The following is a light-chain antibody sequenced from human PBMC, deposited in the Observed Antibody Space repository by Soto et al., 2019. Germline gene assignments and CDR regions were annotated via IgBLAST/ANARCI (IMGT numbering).Light chain of an antibody. Sequence: DIQMTQSPSTLSASVGDRVNITCRASQSISTWLAWYQQKPGKAPKLLIYKASSLRNGVPSRFSGSGSGTEFTLTIYSLQPDDFASYYCQQYNGYPHTFGQGTKLEIK. V-gene: IGKV1-5*03. CDR3: QQYNGYPHT. J-gene: IGKJ2*01. CDR1: QSISTW. CDR2: KAS.